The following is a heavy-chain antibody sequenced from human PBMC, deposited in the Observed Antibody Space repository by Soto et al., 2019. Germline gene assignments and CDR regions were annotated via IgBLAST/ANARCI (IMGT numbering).Heavy chain of an antibody. D-gene: IGHD2-15*01. V-gene: IGHV3-48*02. CDR2: ISSSSSTI. J-gene: IGHJ4*02. CDR1: GFTFSSYS. CDR3: ARDLEVVAAIPGFDY. Sequence: PGGSLRLSWAASGFTFSSYSMSWVRQAPGKGLEWVSYISSSSSTIYYADSVKGRFTISRDNAKNSLYLQMNSLRDEDTAVYYCARDLEVVAAIPGFDYWGQGTLVTVSS.